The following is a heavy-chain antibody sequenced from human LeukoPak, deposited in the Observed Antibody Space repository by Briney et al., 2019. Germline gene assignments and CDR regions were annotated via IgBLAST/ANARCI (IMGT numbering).Heavy chain of an antibody. CDR1: DDSITMYY. D-gene: IGHD1-26*01. CDR2: IYYSGVT. V-gene: IGHV4-59*01. CDR3: ARAGPGAPVDF. J-gene: IGHJ4*02. Sequence: SETLSLTCTVSDDSITMYYWTWIRQPPGKGLEWIGYIYYSGVTNYNPSLKSRVTISVDTSKNQFSLKLPSVTPADTAVYYCARAGPGAPVDFWGQGALVTVSS.